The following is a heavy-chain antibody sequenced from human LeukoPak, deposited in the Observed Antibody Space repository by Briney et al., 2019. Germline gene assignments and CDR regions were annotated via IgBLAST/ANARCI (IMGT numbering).Heavy chain of an antibody. Sequence: PGGSLRLSCASSGFTFSTYAMSWVRQAPGKGLEWVSGISVSGGTTYYADSVKGRFTISRDNSKNTLYLQMSGLRAEDTAVYYCGTCDGWLPHNYWGQGTLVTVSS. CDR1: GFTFSTYA. CDR3: GTCDGWLPHNY. D-gene: IGHD3-9*01. V-gene: IGHV3-23*01. CDR2: ISVSGGTT. J-gene: IGHJ4*02.